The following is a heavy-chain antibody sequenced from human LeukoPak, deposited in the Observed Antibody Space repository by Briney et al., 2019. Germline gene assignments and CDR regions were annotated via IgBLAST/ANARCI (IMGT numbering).Heavy chain of an antibody. D-gene: IGHD1-26*01. CDR2: IRFDGGNK. J-gene: IGHJ4*02. CDR1: GFIFSNFG. CDR3: ARGSYYDYFDY. Sequence: GGSLRLSRAASGFIFSNFGMHWVRQAPGKGLEWVAFIRFDGGNKYYADSVKGRFTISRDNSKNTLYLQMNSLTAEDPSVYYCARGSYYDYFDYWGQGTLVTLSS. V-gene: IGHV3-30*02.